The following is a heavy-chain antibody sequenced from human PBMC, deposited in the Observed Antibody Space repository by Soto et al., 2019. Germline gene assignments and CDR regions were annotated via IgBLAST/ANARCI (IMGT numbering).Heavy chain of an antibody. CDR2: ISGNGGKI. CDR3: AKGKANKVFGVDTLFDY. CDR1: GFTFSSYA. V-gene: IGHV3-23*01. D-gene: IGHD3-3*01. Sequence: GGSLRLSCAASGFTFSSYAMSWVRQAPGKGLEWVSLISGNGGKINYADSVKGRFTISRDNSKNTLYLQMNSLRAEDTAVYYCAKGKANKVFGVDTLFDYWGQGTQVTVSS. J-gene: IGHJ4*02.